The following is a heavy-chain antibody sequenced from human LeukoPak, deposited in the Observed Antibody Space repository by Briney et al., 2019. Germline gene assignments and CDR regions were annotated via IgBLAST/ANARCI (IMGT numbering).Heavy chain of an antibody. V-gene: IGHV1-2*02. CDR2: INPNSGGT. CDR3: ARVVSGSYYRGYFDY. D-gene: IGHD1-26*01. Sequence: ASVKVSCKASGYTFTGYYMHWVRQAPGQGLEWMGWINPNSGGTNYVQKFQGRVTMTRDTSISTAYMELSRLRSDDTAVYYCARVVSGSYYRGYFDYWGQGTLVTVSS. CDR1: GYTFTGYY. J-gene: IGHJ4*02.